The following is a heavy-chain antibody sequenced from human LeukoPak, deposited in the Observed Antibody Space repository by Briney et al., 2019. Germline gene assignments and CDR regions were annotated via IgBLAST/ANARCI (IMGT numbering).Heavy chain of an antibody. CDR3: GRDRGEERAGVEFDP. V-gene: IGHV3-66*02. CDR1: GFSVTSYA. Sequence: GGSLRLSCVASGFSVTSYAVSWVRQAPGKAPEWVSLVYSEGATHYADSVQGRFITSRDISKNTLYLQMSNLRIEDTGVYRCGRDRGEERAGVEFDPWGRGTVVTVSS. D-gene: IGHD3-10*01. J-gene: IGHJ5*02. CDR2: VYSEGAT.